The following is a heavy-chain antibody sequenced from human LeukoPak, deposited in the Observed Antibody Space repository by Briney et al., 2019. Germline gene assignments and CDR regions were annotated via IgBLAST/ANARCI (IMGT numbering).Heavy chain of an antibody. CDR1: GCSISTSGYS. CDR3: GGLVIVEVRAAVDY. D-gene: IGHD2-2*01. V-gene: IGHV4-39*01. CDR2: ISYSGGT. J-gene: IGHJ4*02. Sequence: PSETLSLTCTVSGCSISTSGYSWVWIRQPPGKGLEWIGNISYSGGTYYNPSLKSRVTISVDTSKNQFSLKLSSVTAADTSFYYCGGLVIVEVRAAVDYWGQGTLVTVSS.